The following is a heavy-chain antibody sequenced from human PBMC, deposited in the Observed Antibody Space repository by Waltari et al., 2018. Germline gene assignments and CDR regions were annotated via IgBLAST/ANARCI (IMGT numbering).Heavy chain of an antibody. Sequence: EVQLVESGGGLVKPGGSLRLSCAASGFTFSSYSMNWVRQAPGKGREWVSAISSSSSYIYYADSVKGRFTISRDNAKNSLYLQMNSLRAEDTAVYYCARGSSISGGMDVWGQGTTVTVSS. CDR2: ISSSSSYI. D-gene: IGHD6-6*01. V-gene: IGHV3-21*01. CDR3: ARGSSISGGMDV. J-gene: IGHJ6*02. CDR1: GFTFSSYS.